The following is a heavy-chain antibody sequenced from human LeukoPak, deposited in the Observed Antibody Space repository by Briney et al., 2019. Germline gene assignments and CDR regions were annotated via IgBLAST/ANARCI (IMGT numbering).Heavy chain of an antibody. Sequence: GASVKVSCKASGYTFTSYAMNWVRQAPGQGLEWMGWINTNTGNPTYAQGFTGRFVFSLDTSVSTAYLQISSLKAEDTAVYYCARPASRQWLATYYFDYWGQGTLVTVSS. J-gene: IGHJ4*02. CDR1: GYTFTSYA. V-gene: IGHV7-4-1*02. CDR3: ARPASRQWLATYYFDY. CDR2: INTNTGNP. D-gene: IGHD6-19*01.